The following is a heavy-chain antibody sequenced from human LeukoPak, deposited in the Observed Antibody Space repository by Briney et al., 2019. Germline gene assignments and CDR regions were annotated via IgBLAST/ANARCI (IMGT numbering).Heavy chain of an antibody. J-gene: IGHJ1*01. CDR1: GYTFTSYG. CDR3: ARGGVRYCSSTSCYAYYFQH. Sequence: GASVKVSCKASGYTFTSYGISWVRPAPGQGLEWMGWISAYNGNTNYAQKLQGRVTMTTDTSTSTAYMELRSLRSDDTAVYYCARGGVRYCSSTSCYAYYFQHWGQGTLVTVSS. D-gene: IGHD2-2*01. V-gene: IGHV1-18*01. CDR2: ISAYNGNT.